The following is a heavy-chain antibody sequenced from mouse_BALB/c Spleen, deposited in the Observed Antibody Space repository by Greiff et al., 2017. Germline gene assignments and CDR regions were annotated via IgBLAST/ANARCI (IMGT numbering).Heavy chain of an antibody. V-gene: IGHV1S137*01. D-gene: IGHD2-3*01. CDR2: ISTYYGDA. CDR1: GYTFTDYA. CDR3: ARSGLLRYFDY. J-gene: IGHJ2*01. Sequence: QVQLKQSGAELVRPGVSVKISCKGSGYTFTDYAMHWVKQSHAKSLEWIGVISTYYGDASYNQKFKGKATMTVDKSSSTAYMELARLTSEDSAIYYCARSGLLRYFDYWGQGTTLTVSS.